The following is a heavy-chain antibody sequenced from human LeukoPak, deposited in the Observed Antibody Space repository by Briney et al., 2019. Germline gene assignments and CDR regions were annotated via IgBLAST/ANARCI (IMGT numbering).Heavy chain of an antibody. V-gene: IGHV3-49*04. J-gene: IGHJ6*03. CDR2: IRSKAYGGTT. D-gene: IGHD6-6*01. Sequence: GGSLRLSCTASGFTFGDYAMSWVRQAPGKGLEWVGFIRSKAYGGTTEYAASVKGRFTISRDDSKSIAYLQMNSLKTEDTAVYYCTRDVPEYSSPNYYYYYYMDVWGKGTTVTVSS. CDR1: GFTFGDYA. CDR3: TRDVPEYSSPNYYYYYYMDV.